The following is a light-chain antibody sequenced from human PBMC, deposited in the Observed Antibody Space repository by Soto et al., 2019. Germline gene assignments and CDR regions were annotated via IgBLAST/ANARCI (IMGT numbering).Light chain of an antibody. V-gene: IGKV3-20*01. J-gene: IGKJ1*01. CDR2: DTS. CDR1: QSVRDSY. Sequence: EIVLTQSPGTLSLPPGERATLSCRASQSVRDSYLAWYQQKPGQAPSLLIYDTSTRATGIPDRFIGSGSGTDFALTISRVEPEDFAMYFCQQYGSSPGTFGQGTKVEIK. CDR3: QQYGSSPGT.